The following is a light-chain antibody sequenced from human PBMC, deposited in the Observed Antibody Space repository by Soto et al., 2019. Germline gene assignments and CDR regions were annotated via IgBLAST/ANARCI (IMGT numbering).Light chain of an antibody. CDR3: QQRSNWPPLIS. J-gene: IGKJ5*01. V-gene: IGKV3-11*01. CDR2: DAS. CDR1: QSVTTY. Sequence: EIVLAESPDDLSLSPGERSTLSFSASQSVTTYLAWYQQKPGQAPRLLIYDASNRATGIPARFSGSGSGTDFTLTISSLEPEDFAVYYGQQRSNWPPLISVGQGTRLEIK.